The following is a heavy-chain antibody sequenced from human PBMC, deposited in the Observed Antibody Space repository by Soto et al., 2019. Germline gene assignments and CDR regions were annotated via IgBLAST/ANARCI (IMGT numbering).Heavy chain of an antibody. CDR1: GFTFSNAW. D-gene: IGHD2-15*01. J-gene: IGHJ2*01. V-gene: IGHV3-15*01. Sequence: EVQLVESGGGLVKPGGSLRLSCAASGFTFSNAWMSWVRQAPGKGLEWVGRIKSKTDGGTTDYAAPVKGRFTISRDDSKNTLYLQRNSLNTEDAAVYYCTTGYCSGGSCDDWYFDLWGRGTLVTVSS. CDR2: IKSKTDGGTT. CDR3: TTGYCSGGSCDDWYFDL.